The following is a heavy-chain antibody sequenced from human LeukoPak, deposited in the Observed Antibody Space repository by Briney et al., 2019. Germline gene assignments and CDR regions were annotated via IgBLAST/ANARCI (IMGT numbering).Heavy chain of an antibody. J-gene: IGHJ6*03. D-gene: IGHD6-6*01. CDR1: GFTFSGYE. Sequence: GGSLRLSCAASGFTFSGYEMNWVRQAPGKGLEWVPYISSSGSTIYYADSVKGRFTISRDNAKNSLYLQMNSLRAEDTAVYYCARDPNSSSSYYYYYYYMDVWGKGTTVTVSS. CDR2: ISSSGSTI. CDR3: ARDPNSSSSYYYYYYYMDV. V-gene: IGHV3-48*03.